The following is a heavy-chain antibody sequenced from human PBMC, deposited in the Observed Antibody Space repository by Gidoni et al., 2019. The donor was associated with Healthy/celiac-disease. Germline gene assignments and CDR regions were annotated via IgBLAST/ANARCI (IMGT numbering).Heavy chain of an antibody. V-gene: IGHV1-58*02. D-gene: IGHD3-9*01. J-gene: IGHJ4*02. CDR1: GFPFTSSA. CDR3: AAEPGYFDQPAYYFDY. Sequence: MQLVQSGPEVKKPGTSEKFSCKTSGFPFTSSAMQWVRQARGQRLEWIGWIVVGSGNTNYAQKFQERVTITRDMSTSTAYRELSSLRSEDTAVYYCAAEPGYFDQPAYYFDYWGQGTLVTVSS. CDR2: IVVGSGNT.